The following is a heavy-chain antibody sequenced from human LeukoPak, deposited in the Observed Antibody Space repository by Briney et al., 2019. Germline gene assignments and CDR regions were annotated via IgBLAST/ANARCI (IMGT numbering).Heavy chain of an antibody. V-gene: IGHV1-69*13. Sequence: ASVKVSCKASGGTFSSYAISWVRQAPGQGLEWMGGIIPIFGTANYAQKFQGRVTITADESTSTAYMELSSLRSEDTAVYYCARDKRLLGHYYYMDVWGKGTTVTVSS. D-gene: IGHD3-10*01. CDR2: IIPIFGTA. CDR1: GGTFSSYA. J-gene: IGHJ6*03. CDR3: ARDKRLLGHYYYMDV.